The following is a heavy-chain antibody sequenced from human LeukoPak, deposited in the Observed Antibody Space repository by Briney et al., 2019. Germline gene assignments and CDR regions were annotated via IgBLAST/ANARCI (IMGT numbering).Heavy chain of an antibody. CDR1: GGTFSSYV. CDR2: IMPISGTA. V-gene: IGHV1-69*06. CDR3: ARNLYGGNSWDVFDY. Sequence: ASVKVSCKASGGTFSSYVINWVRQAPGQGLEWMGGIMPISGTANHAQKFQGRVTITADKSTSTAYMELSSLGSEDTAVYYCARNLYGGNSWDVFDYWGQGTLVIVSS. D-gene: IGHD4-23*01. J-gene: IGHJ4*02.